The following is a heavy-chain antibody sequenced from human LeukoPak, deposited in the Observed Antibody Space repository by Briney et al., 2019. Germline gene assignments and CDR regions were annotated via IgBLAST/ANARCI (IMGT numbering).Heavy chain of an antibody. J-gene: IGHJ4*02. Sequence: PGGSLRLSCAASGFTFSSYAMSWVRQAPGKGLEWVSIVSGSGSSTYYADSVKGRFTISRDNSKNTLYLQMNSLRAEDTALYYCAKDSSVSMMRISDYWGQGTLVTVSS. D-gene: IGHD2/OR15-2a*01. CDR2: VSGSGSST. CDR1: GFTFSSYA. V-gene: IGHV3-23*01. CDR3: AKDSSVSMMRISDY.